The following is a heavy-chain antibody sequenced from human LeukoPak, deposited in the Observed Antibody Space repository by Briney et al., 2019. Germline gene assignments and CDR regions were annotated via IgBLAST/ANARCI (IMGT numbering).Heavy chain of an antibody. J-gene: IGHJ6*02. CDR1: GGSISSYY. CDR3: ARDRLLYCSGGSCYSKGMDV. D-gene: IGHD2-15*01. Sequence: PSETLSLTCTVSGGSISSYYWGWIRQPPGKGLEWIGSIYYSGSTYYNPSLKSRVTISVDTSKNQFSLKLSSVTAADTAVYYCARDRLLYCSGGSCYSKGMDVWGQGTTVTVSS. V-gene: IGHV4-39*07. CDR2: IYYSGST.